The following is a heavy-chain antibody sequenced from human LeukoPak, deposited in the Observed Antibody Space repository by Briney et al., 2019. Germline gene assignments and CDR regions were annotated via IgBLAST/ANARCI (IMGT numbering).Heavy chain of an antibody. CDR3: ARDRVVATRTYYYYYMDV. CDR1: GGSISSYY. CDR2: IYYSGST. V-gene: IGHV4-59*01. J-gene: IGHJ6*03. Sequence: SETLSLTCTVSGGSISSYYWSWTRQPPGKGLEWIGYIYYSGSTNYNPSLKSRVTISVDTSKNQFSLKLSSVTAADTAVYYCARDRVVATRTYYYYYMDVWGKGTTVTISS. D-gene: IGHD5-12*01.